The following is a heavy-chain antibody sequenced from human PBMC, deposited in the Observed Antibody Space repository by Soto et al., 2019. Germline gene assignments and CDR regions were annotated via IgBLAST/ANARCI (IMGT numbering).Heavy chain of an antibody. CDR3: AREVQGYSYGSWFDP. D-gene: IGHD5-18*01. Sequence: ASVKVSCKASGYTFTSYYMHWVRQAPGQGLEWMGIINPSGGSTSYAQKFQGRVTMTRDTSTSTVYMELSSLRSEDTAVYYCAREVQGYSYGSWFDPWGQGTLVTVSS. J-gene: IGHJ5*02. CDR1: GYTFTSYY. CDR2: INPSGGST. V-gene: IGHV1-46*01.